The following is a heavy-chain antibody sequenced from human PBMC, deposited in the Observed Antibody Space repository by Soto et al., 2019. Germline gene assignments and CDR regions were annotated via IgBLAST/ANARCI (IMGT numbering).Heavy chain of an antibody. CDR1: GVSITSGDYY. CDR3: ASFGVASMNWFDL. V-gene: IGHV4-30-4*01. J-gene: IGHJ5*02. D-gene: IGHD3-3*01. Sequence: SETLSLTCTVSGVSITSGDYYWNWIRQPPGKGLEWIGNIYYRGNTYYNPSLKSRVTISLDTSKNQFSLKLTSVTAADTAVYYCASFGVASMNWFDLWGQGTLVTVSS. CDR2: IYYRGNT.